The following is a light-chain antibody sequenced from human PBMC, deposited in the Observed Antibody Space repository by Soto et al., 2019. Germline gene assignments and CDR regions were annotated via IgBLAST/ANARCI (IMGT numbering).Light chain of an antibody. CDR1: QTVSNSY. Sequence: ETVLTQSPGSLSLSLGDRATLSCRASQTVSNSYLAWYQQKPGHAPRLLIYGTSNGATGTPDRFSGSGSGTDFTLTISRLEPEDFVIYYCQQYGSSPWTFGQGTKVDIK. J-gene: IGKJ1*01. V-gene: IGKV3-20*01. CDR2: GTS. CDR3: QQYGSSPWT.